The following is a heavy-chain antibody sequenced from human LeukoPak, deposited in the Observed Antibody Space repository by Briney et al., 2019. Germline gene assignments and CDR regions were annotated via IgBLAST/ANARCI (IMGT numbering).Heavy chain of an antibody. CDR1: GFTFSSYG. CDR3: AKGPGYCSSTSCYYLDY. CDR2: IWYDGSNK. J-gene: IGHJ4*02. Sequence: GRSLRLSCAASGFTFSSYGMHWVRQAPGKGLEWVAVIWYDGSNKYYADSVKGRFTISRDNSKNTLYLQMNSLRAEDTAVYYCAKGPGYCSSTSCYYLDYWGQGTLVTVSS. D-gene: IGHD2-2*01. V-gene: IGHV3-33*06.